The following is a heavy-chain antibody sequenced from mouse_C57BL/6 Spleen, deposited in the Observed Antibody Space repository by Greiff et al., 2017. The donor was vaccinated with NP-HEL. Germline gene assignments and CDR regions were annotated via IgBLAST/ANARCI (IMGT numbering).Heavy chain of an antibody. Sequence: QVQLQQPGAELVRPGSSVKLSCKASGYTSTSYWMDWVKQRPGQGLEWIGNIYPSDSETHYNQKFKDKATLTVDKSSSTAYMQLSSLTSEDSAVYYCARTHDYLYYYAMDYWGQGTSVTVSS. V-gene: IGHV1-61*01. D-gene: IGHD2-4*01. J-gene: IGHJ4*01. CDR2: IYPSDSET. CDR3: ARTHDYLYYYAMDY. CDR1: GYTSTSYW.